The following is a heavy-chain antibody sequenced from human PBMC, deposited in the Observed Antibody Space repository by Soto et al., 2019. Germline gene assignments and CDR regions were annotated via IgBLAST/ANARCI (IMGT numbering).Heavy chain of an antibody. Sequence: SLRLSCAASGFTFSSYSMNWVRQAPGKGLEWVSSISSSSSYIYYADSVKGRFTISRDNAKNSLYLQMNSLRAEDTAVYYCARDQTPYYDFWSGYSPGGYYYGMDVWGQGTTVTVSS. J-gene: IGHJ6*02. CDR3: ARDQTPYYDFWSGYSPGGYYYGMDV. CDR2: ISSSSSYI. V-gene: IGHV3-21*01. D-gene: IGHD3-3*01. CDR1: GFTFSSYS.